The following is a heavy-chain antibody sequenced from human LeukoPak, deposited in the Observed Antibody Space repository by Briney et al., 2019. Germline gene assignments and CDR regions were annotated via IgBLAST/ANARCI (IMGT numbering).Heavy chain of an antibody. CDR2: IYSGGST. CDR1: GFTVSSNY. CDR3: ARGSLDSGSYYAGY. V-gene: IGHV3-53*01. J-gene: IGHJ4*02. Sequence: GGSLRLSCAASGFTVSSNYMIWVRQAPGKGLEWVSVIYSGGSTNYADSVKGRFTISRDNSKNTLYLQMNSLRAEDTAVYYCARGSLDSGSYYAGYWGQGTLVTVSS. D-gene: IGHD3-10*01.